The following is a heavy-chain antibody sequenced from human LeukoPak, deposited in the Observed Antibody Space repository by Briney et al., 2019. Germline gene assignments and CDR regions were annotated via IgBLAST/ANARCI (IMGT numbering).Heavy chain of an antibody. D-gene: IGHD1-1*01. CDR2: IYYSGST. Sequence: SETLSLTCTVSGGSISSYYWSWTRQPPGKGLEWIGYIYYSGSTNYNPSLKSRVTISVDTSKNQFSLKLSSVTAADTAVYYCARGPVTTGFGYWGQGTLVTVSS. CDR3: ARGPVTTGFGY. J-gene: IGHJ4*02. CDR1: GGSISSYY. V-gene: IGHV4-59*01.